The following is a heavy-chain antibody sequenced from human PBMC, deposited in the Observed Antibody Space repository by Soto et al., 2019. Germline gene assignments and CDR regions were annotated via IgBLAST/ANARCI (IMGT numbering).Heavy chain of an antibody. CDR3: ATLSDFWSGYYSPRPFDY. Sequence: SETLSLTCTVSGGSISSSSYYWGWIRQPPGKGLEWIGSIYYSGSTYYNPSLKSRVTISVDTSKNQFSLKLSSVTAADTAVYYCATLSDFWSGYYSPRPFDYWGQGTLVTVSS. V-gene: IGHV4-39*01. J-gene: IGHJ4*02. CDR2: IYYSGST. D-gene: IGHD3-3*01. CDR1: GGSISSSSYY.